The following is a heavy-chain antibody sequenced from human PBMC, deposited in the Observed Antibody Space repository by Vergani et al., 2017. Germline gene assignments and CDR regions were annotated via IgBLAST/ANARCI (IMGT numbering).Heavy chain of an antibody. Sequence: EVQLVQSGAEVKKPGESLRISCKGSGYSFTSYWISWVRQMPGKGLEWMGRIDPSDSYTNYSPSFQGHVTISADKSISTAYLQWSSLKASDTAMYYCARLKAHYDGSGSYGAGYYYYGMDVWGQGTTVTVSS. D-gene: IGHD3-10*01. CDR1: GYSFTSYW. J-gene: IGHJ6*02. V-gene: IGHV5-10-1*01. CDR3: ARLKAHYDGSGSYGAGYYYYGMDV. CDR2: IDPSDSYT.